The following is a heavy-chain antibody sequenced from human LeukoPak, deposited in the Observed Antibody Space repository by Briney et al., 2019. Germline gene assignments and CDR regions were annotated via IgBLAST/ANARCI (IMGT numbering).Heavy chain of an antibody. J-gene: IGHJ6*03. CDR3: ARTYYYYQYMDV. V-gene: IGHV4-59*10. CDR1: GGSFSGYY. Sequence: SETLSLTCAVYGGSFSGYYWSWIRQPPGKGLEWIGRIYTSGSTNYNPSLKSRVTMSVDTSKNQFSLKLSSVTAADTAVYFCARTYYYYQYMDVWGKGTTVTVSS. CDR2: IYTSGST.